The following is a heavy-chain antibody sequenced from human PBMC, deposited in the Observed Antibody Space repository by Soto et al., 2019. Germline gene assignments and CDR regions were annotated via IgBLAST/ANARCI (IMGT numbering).Heavy chain of an antibody. D-gene: IGHD2-15*01. CDR3: ASWLKGPDSGNYYYGMDV. V-gene: IGHV1-69*12. CDR1: GGAFSDYA. J-gene: IGHJ6*02. CDR2: IMPIFRAP. Sequence: QVQLVQSGAEVKKPGSSVKVSCKASGGAFSDYAFSWVRQAPGQGLEWRGGIMPIFRAPDYAQKFQGRVTITADEFTRTAYMEMNSLRSEDTAVYYCASWLKGPDSGNYYYGMDVWGQGTTVTVS.